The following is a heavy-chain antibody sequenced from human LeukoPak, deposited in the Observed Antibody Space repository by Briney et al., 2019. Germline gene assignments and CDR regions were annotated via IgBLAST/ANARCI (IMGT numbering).Heavy chain of an antibody. D-gene: IGHD2-2*01. CDR3: AKGNRYCSSTSCYQTSFDY. V-gene: IGHV3-23*01. Sequence: SGGSLRLSGAASGFTFSSYGMSWVRQAPGKGLEWVSTISGNGGSTYYADSVKGRFTVSRDNSKNTLYLQMNSLRAEDTAIYYCAKGNRYCSSTSCYQTSFDYWGQGTLVTVSS. J-gene: IGHJ4*02. CDR2: ISGNGGST. CDR1: GFTFSSYG.